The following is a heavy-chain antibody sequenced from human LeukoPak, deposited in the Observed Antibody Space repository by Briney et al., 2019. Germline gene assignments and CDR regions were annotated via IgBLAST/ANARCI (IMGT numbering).Heavy chain of an antibody. CDR2: ISWNGGYI. CDR1: GSTFDDYG. D-gene: IGHD3-22*01. V-gene: IGHV3-20*04. J-gene: IGHJ4*02. Sequence: GGSLRLSCAASGSTFDDYGMSWVRQGPGKGLEWVSGISWNGGYIGYVDSVKGRFTISRDNAKNSLYLQMNSLRAEDTALYYCARGYYDSSGKGGYFLDSWGQGTLVTVSS. CDR3: ARGYYDSSGKGGYFLDS.